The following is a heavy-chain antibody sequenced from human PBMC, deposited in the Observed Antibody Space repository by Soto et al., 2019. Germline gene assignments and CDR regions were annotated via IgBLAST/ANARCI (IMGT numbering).Heavy chain of an antibody. Sequence: EVHLVESGGGLVQPGGSLRLSCAASGFTFSSYSMNWVRQAPGKGLEWVSYISSSSSTIYYADSVKGRFTISRDNAKNSLYLQMNSLRAEDTAVYYCASQSSEWLLFASWGQGTLVTVSS. CDR1: GFTFSSYS. J-gene: IGHJ4*02. CDR2: ISSSSSTI. CDR3: ASQSSEWLLFAS. V-gene: IGHV3-48*01. D-gene: IGHD5-12*01.